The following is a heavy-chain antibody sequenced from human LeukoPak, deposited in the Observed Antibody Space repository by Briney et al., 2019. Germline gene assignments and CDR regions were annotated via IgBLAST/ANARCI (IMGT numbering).Heavy chain of an antibody. J-gene: IGHJ4*02. V-gene: IGHV1-3*01. CDR2: INAGNGNT. CDR3: ARDLKSIVYIFDY. D-gene: IGHD1-26*01. Sequence: ASVKVSCKASGYTFTSYAMHWVRQAPGQRLEWMGWINAGNGNTKYSQKFQGRVTITRDTSASTAYMELSSLRSEDTAVNYCARDLKSIVYIFDYWGQGTLVTVSS. CDR1: GYTFTSYA.